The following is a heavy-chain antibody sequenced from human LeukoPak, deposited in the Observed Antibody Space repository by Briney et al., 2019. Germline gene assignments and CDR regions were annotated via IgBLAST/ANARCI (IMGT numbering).Heavy chain of an antibody. CDR2: ISWKSGTI. Sequence: GGSLRLSCAASGFTFDEYTMHWVRQAPGKGLEWVSGISWKSGTIGYADSVKGRFTLSRDNAKNSVYLQMNSLTDEDTGVYYCARGGGSGRYGLPFDSWGQGTLVTVSS. CDR1: GFTFDEYT. D-gene: IGHD6-13*01. V-gene: IGHV3-9*01. CDR3: ARGGGSGRYGLPFDS. J-gene: IGHJ4*02.